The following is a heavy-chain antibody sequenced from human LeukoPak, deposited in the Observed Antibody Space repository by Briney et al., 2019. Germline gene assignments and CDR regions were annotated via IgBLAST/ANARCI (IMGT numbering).Heavy chain of an antibody. D-gene: IGHD3-22*01. Sequence: GRSLRLSCAASGFTFSSYAMHWVRQAPGKGLEWVAVISYDGSNKYYADSVKGRFTISRDNSKNTLYLQMNSLRAEDTAVYYCARDRSIVVVEGVDYWGQGTLVTVSS. CDR2: ISYDGSNK. CDR1: GFTFSSYA. CDR3: ARDRSIVVVEGVDY. J-gene: IGHJ4*02. V-gene: IGHV3-30-3*01.